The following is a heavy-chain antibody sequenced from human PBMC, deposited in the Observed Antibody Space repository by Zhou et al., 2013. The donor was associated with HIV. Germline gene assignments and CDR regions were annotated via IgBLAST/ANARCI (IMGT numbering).Heavy chain of an antibody. V-gene: IGHV1-18*01. CDR3: ARDGWRLPLAAVAL. CDR1: GYNFGGSG. D-gene: IGHD6-13*01. J-gene: IGHJ4*02. CDR2: INVHNGAT. Sequence: QVYLVQSGPEVKKPGASVRISCKGFGYNFGGSGISWVRQAPGLGLEWVAWINVHNGATSQGQRFQGRIALSSNKWADTASLELRSLRSDDTAVYYCARDGWRLPLAAVALWGQGNAGHRLL.